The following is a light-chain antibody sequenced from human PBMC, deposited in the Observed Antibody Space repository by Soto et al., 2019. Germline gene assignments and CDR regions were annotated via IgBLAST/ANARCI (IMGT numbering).Light chain of an antibody. CDR1: SSNVGIYNY. CDR2: DVT. V-gene: IGLV2-11*01. Sequence: QSVLTQPRSVSGSPGQSVTISCTGTSSNVGIYNYVSWYQQNPGKAPKFMIYDVTKRPSGVPDRFSDSKSGNTASLTISGLQAEDEADYYCCSYAGSSTFGVFGGGTKLTVL. CDR3: CSYAGSSTFGV. J-gene: IGLJ2*01.